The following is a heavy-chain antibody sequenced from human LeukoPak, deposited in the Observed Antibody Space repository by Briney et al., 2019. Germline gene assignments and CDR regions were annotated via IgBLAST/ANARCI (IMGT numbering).Heavy chain of an antibody. CDR3: ARGARIAMIVVGPLDY. J-gene: IGHJ4*02. D-gene: IGHD3-22*01. CDR2: INPSGGST. V-gene: IGHV1-46*01. Sequence: ASVKVSCKASGYTFTSYYMHWVRQAPGQGLEWMGIINPSGGSTTYAQRFQGRVTMTRDTSTSTVYMELSSLRSEDTAVYYCARGARIAMIVVGPLDYWGQGTLVTVSS. CDR1: GYTFTSYY.